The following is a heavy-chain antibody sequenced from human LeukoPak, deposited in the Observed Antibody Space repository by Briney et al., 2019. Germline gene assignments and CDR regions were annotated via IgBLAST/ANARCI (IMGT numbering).Heavy chain of an antibody. V-gene: IGHV1-2*02. CDR1: GYTFTGYY. CDR3: ARGTGYSSSWYRQPTEYFQH. Sequence: ASVKVSCKASGYTFTGYYMHWVRQAPGQGLEWMGWINPNSGGTNYAQKFQGRVTMTRDTSISTAYMELSRLRSDDTAVYYCARGTGYSSSWYRQPTEYFQHWGQGTLVTVSS. CDR2: INPNSGGT. J-gene: IGHJ1*01. D-gene: IGHD6-13*01.